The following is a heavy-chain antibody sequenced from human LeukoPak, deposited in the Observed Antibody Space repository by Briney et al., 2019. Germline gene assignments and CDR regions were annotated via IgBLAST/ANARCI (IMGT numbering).Heavy chain of an antibody. V-gene: IGHV3-43D*04. J-gene: IGHJ4*02. D-gene: IGHD5-24*01. CDR1: GFRFDEYG. CDR3: TRDQMNY. Sequence: GGFLRLSCAASGFRFDEYGMHWVRQVPGKGLEWVSHIAWDGVTTYYADAVQGRFTISRDTSKNTVSLQMNSLRVEDTAMYYCTRDQMNYWGQGTLVTVSS. CDR2: IAWDGVTT.